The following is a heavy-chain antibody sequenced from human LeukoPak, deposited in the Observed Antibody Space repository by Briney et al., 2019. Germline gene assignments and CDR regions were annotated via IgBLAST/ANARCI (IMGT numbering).Heavy chain of an antibody. J-gene: IGHJ5*02. CDR3: ARNHYDSSGYYNNWFDP. CDR2: INPNSGGT. V-gene: IGHV1-2*02. Sequence: ASVKVSCKASGYTFTGYYIQWVRQAPGQGLEWMGWINPNSGGTNYAQKFQGRVTMTRDTSISTAYMELSRLRSDDTAVYYCARNHYDSSGYYNNWFDPWGQGTLVTVSS. CDR1: GYTFTGYY. D-gene: IGHD3-22*01.